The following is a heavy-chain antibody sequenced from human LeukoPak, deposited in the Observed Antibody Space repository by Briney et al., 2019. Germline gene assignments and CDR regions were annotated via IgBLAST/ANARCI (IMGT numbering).Heavy chain of an antibody. CDR1: GFTFSTYG. Sequence: QPGGSLRLSCAASGFTFSTYGMHWVRQAPGKGLEWVAVISYDGSNKDYADSVRGRFTISRDNSKNTLYLQMNSLRAEDTAVYYCAKSKVDYYDSSGCFDYWGQGTLVTVSS. CDR3: AKSKVDYYDSSGCFDY. CDR2: ISYDGSNK. J-gene: IGHJ4*02. V-gene: IGHV3-30*18. D-gene: IGHD3-22*01.